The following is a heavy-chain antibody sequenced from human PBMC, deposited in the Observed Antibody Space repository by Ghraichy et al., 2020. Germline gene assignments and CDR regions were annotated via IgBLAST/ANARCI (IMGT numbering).Heavy chain of an antibody. V-gene: IGHV3-21*06. CDR2: IGSGSSHT. Sequence: GGSLRLSCAASGFTFRNYDMHWVRQAPGKGLEWVSSIGSGSSHTDHADSVKGRFTISRDDAKNSLYLHMNSLRADDTAVYYCVREGGYLYYFDRWGQGTLVTVSS. J-gene: IGHJ4*02. CDR3: VREGGYLYYFDR. CDR1: GFTFRNYD. D-gene: IGHD3-9*01.